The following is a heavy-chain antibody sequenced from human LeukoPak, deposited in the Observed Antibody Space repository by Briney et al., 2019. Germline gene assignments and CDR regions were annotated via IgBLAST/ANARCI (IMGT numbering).Heavy chain of an antibody. V-gene: IGHV1-58*01. CDR2: IVVGSGNT. CDR1: GFTFTSSA. Sequence: SVEVSCKASGFTFTSSAVQWVRQARGQRLEWIGWIVVGSGNTNYAQKFQERVTITRDMSTSTAYMELSSLRSEDTAVYYCAADTSSGGRAYAFDIWGQGTMVTVSS. J-gene: IGHJ3*02. CDR3: AADTSSGGRAYAFDI. D-gene: IGHD2-15*01.